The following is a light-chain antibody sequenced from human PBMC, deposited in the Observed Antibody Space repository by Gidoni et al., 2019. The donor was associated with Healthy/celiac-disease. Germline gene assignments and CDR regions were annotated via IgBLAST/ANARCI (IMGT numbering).Light chain of an antibody. Sequence: DIQMTQSPSSLSASVGDRVTITCQASQDISNYLNWYQQKPGKAPKLLIYDASNLETGVPSRFSGSGSGTDCTFPISSLQPEDIATYYCQPYDNLPITFGPXTRLEIK. CDR2: DAS. V-gene: IGKV1-33*01. J-gene: IGKJ5*01. CDR1: QDISNY. CDR3: QPYDNLPIT.